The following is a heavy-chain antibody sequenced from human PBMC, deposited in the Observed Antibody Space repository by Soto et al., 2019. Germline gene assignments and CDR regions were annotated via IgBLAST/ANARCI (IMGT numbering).Heavy chain of an antibody. CDR2: ISPGGDRI. Sequence: GGSLRLSGVASGFMFDSYSMNWVRQAPGKGLEWVSYISPGGDRIYYAESLKGRITISRDNARNSLSLQMNILSDDDTAVYYCTKSADSAGWGVDFSGQGTLVTVSS. D-gene: IGHD6-19*01. CDR3: TKSADSAGWGVDF. CDR1: GFMFDSYS. V-gene: IGHV3-48*02. J-gene: IGHJ4*02.